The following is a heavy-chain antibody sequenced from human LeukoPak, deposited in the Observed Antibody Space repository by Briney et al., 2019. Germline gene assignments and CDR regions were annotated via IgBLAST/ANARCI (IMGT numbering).Heavy chain of an antibody. CDR2: IYYSGST. CDR3: ARGGYDFWSGLSTTNWFDP. Sequence: PSETLSLTCTVSGGSISSYYWSWIRQPPGKGLEWIGYIYYSGSTNYNPSLKSRITISVDTSKNHFSLQLSSVTAADTAVYYCARGGYDFWSGLSTTNWFDPWRQGTLVTVSS. D-gene: IGHD3-3*01. J-gene: IGHJ5*02. V-gene: IGHV4-59*01. CDR1: GGSISSYY.